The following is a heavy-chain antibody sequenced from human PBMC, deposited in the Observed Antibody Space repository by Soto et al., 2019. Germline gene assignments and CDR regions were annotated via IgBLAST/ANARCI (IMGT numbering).Heavy chain of an antibody. CDR2: IYYSGTT. CDR3: AGAASPYFDFLSPFAP. Sequence: SETLSLTCTVSGASLSSGSYYWSWIRQPPGKGLEWLGYIYYSGTTKYNPSLTSRVTLSVDMSRNQFSLKLNSVTAADSAVYFCAGAASPYFDFLSPFAPGGQGALATVSS. D-gene: IGHD3-9*01. CDR1: GASLSSGSYY. J-gene: IGHJ5*02. V-gene: IGHV4-61*01.